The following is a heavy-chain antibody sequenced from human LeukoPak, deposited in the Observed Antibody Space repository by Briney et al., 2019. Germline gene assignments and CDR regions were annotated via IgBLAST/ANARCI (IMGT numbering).Heavy chain of an antibody. CDR3: ARGGDSYGYFDY. CDR1: GGPFSGYY. CDR2: INHSGST. Sequence: SETLSLTCAVYGGPFSGYYWSWIRQPPGKGLEWIGEINHSGSTNYNPSLKSRVTISVDTSKNQFSLKLSSVTAADTAVYYCARGGDSYGYFDYWGQGTLVTVSS. J-gene: IGHJ4*02. D-gene: IGHD5-18*01. V-gene: IGHV4-34*01.